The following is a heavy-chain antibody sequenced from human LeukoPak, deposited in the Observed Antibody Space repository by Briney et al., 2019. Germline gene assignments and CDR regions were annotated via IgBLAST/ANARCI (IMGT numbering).Heavy chain of an antibody. V-gene: IGHV3-48*02. CDR3: ARGPLGWSDY. CDR2: ISDSGSSI. CDR1: GFTVSNYN. D-gene: IGHD1-26*01. Sequence: PGGSLRLSCAASGFTVSNYNMNWVRQAPGKGLEWVSFISDSGSSIYYADSVKGRFTISRDTAKNSVSLQMNSLRDEDTAVYYCARGPLGWSDYWGQGILVTVSS. J-gene: IGHJ4*02.